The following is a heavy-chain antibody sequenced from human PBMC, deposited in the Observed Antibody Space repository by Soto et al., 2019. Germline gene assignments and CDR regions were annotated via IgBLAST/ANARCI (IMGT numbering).Heavy chain of an antibody. D-gene: IGHD1-26*01. J-gene: IGHJ6*02. CDR2: IYYSGST. V-gene: IGHV4-39*01. CDR3: ASPLWERGEYYYYVVDV. Sequence: PSETLSLTCTVSGGSISSSNYYWGWIRQPPGKGLEWIGSIYYSGSTYYNPPLKSRVTISIDTSNNQFSLKLSSVTAADTAVYYCASPLWERGEYYYYVVDVWGQGTTVTVS. CDR1: GGSISSSNYY.